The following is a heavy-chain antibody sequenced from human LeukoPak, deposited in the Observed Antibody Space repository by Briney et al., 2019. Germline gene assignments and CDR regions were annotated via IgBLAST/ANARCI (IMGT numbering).Heavy chain of an antibody. CDR2: INSDGSST. V-gene: IGHV3-74*01. D-gene: IGHD3-3*01. CDR3: ARVMSVYDFWSGYGN. Sequence: GGSLRLSCAASGFTFSSYWMHWVRQALGKGLVWVSRINSDGSSTSYADSVKGRFTISRDDAKNTLYLQMNSLRAEDKAVYYCARVMSVYDFWSGYGNWGQGTLVTVSS. CDR1: GFTFSSYW. J-gene: IGHJ4*02.